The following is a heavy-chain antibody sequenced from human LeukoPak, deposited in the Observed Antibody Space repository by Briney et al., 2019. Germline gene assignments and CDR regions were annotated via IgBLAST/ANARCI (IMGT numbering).Heavy chain of an antibody. CDR2: IYYSGSN. V-gene: IGHV4-39*01. Sequence: PSETLSLTCTVSGGSISSSRYYWGWIRQPPGKGLEWIGSIYYSGSNYYNPSLKSRVTISVDTSKNQFSLKLSSVTAADTAVYYCARQTRITMVRGVITPRGGWFDPWDQGTLVTVSS. CDR3: ARQTRITMVRGVITPRGGWFDP. CDR1: GGSISSSRYY. D-gene: IGHD3-10*01. J-gene: IGHJ5*02.